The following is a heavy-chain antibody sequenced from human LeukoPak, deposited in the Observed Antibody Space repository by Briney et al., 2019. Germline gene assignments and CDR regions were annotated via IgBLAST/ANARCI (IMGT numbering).Heavy chain of an antibody. D-gene: IGHD3-10*01. J-gene: IGHJ5*02. CDR3: ARAKSAYGSGANWFDP. CDR1: GFTFSDYY. Sequence: GGSLRLSCAASGFTFSDYYMSWIRQAPGKGLEWVSYISSSGSTIYYADSVKGRFTISRDNAKNSLYLQMNSLGAEDTAVYYCARAKSAYGSGANWFDPWGQGTLVTVSS. CDR2: ISSSGSTI. V-gene: IGHV3-11*01.